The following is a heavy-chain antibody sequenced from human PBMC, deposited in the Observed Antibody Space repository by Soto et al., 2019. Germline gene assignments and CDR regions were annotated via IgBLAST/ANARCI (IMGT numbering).Heavy chain of an antibody. D-gene: IGHD3-22*01. CDR2: INPNSGGT. CDR1: GYTLTGYY. V-gene: IGHV1-2*04. CDR3: AATRAYYYDSSGPDAFDI. J-gene: IGHJ3*02. Sequence: ASVKVSCKASGYTLTGYYMHWVRQAPGQGLEWMGWINPNSGGTNYAQKFQGWVTMTRDTSISTAYMELSRLRSDDTAVYYCAATRAYYYDSSGPDAFDIWGQGTMVTVSS.